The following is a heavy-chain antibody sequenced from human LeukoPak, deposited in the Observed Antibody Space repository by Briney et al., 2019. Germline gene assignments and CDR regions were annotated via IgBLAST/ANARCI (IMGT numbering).Heavy chain of an antibody. V-gene: IGHV3-33*01. Sequence: PGGSLRLSCAASGFTFSSYGMHWVRQAPGKGLEWVAVIWYDGSNKYYADSVKGRFTISRDDSKNTLYLQMNSLRAEDTAVYYCARDPIDGVRGAPYYFDYWGQGTLVTVSS. CDR1: GFTFSSYG. D-gene: IGHD3-10*01. CDR3: ARDPIDGVRGAPYYFDY. J-gene: IGHJ4*02. CDR2: IWYDGSNK.